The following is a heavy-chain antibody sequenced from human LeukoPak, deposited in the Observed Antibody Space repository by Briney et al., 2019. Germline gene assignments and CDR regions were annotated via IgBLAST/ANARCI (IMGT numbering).Heavy chain of an antibody. Sequence: ASVKVSCKASGYTFTSYDINWVRQATGQGLEWMGWMNPNSGNTGYAQKFQGRVTMTRNTSISTAYMELSSLRSEDTAVYYCARGNRITMVRGVPFDPWGQGTLVTVSS. CDR2: MNPNSGNT. CDR3: ARGNRITMVRGVPFDP. J-gene: IGHJ5*02. CDR1: GYTFTSYD. V-gene: IGHV1-8*01. D-gene: IGHD3-10*01.